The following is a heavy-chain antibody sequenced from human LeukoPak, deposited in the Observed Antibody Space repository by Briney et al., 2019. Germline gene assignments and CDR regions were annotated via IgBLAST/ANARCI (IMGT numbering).Heavy chain of an antibody. Sequence: SETLSLTCTVSGGSISSGDYYWSWIRQPPGKGLEWIGYIYYSGSTYYNPSLKSRVTISVDTSKNQFSLKLSSVTAADTAVYYCAREVRYCSGGSCYHNAFDIWGQGTMVTVSS. CDR3: AREVRYCSGGSCYHNAFDI. CDR1: GGSISSGDYY. CDR2: IYYSGST. V-gene: IGHV4-30-4*01. D-gene: IGHD2-15*01. J-gene: IGHJ3*02.